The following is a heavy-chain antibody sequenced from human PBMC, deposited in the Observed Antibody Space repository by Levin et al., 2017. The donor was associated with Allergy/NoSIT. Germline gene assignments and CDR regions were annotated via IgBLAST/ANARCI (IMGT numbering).Heavy chain of an antibody. J-gene: IGHJ5*02. Sequence: GESLKISCKASGYTFTSYGISWVRQAPGQGLEWMGWISAYNGNTNYAQKLQGRVTMTTDTSTSTAYMELRSLRSDDTAVYYCARERIAARPRLGFDPWGQGTLVTVSS. CDR3: ARERIAARPRLGFDP. D-gene: IGHD6-6*01. CDR1: GYTFTSYG. CDR2: ISAYNGNT. V-gene: IGHV1-18*01.